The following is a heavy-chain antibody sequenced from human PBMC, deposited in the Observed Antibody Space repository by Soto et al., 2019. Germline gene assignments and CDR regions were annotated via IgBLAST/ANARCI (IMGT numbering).Heavy chain of an antibody. V-gene: IGHV4-59*01. D-gene: IGHD6-19*01. CDR2: IFSSGST. CDR1: GGSISSYY. CDR3: ARGPRGSGWYGDY. Sequence: QVQLQESGPGLVKPSETLSLTCSVSGGSISSYYWSWIRQPPGKGLGWIGYIFSSGSTNYNPSLTSRVTISVDTSKNQFYLKLSSVTAADTAVYYCARGPRGSGWYGDYWGQGSLVTVSS. J-gene: IGHJ4*02.